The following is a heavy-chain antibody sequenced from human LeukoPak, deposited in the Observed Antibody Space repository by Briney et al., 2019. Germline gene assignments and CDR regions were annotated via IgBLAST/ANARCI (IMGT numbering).Heavy chain of an antibody. CDR2: INPNSGGT. J-gene: IGHJ6*02. CDR3: ARESPMGYYYGMDV. CDR1: GYTFTGHY. D-gene: IGHD3-10*01. V-gene: IGHV1-2*04. Sequence: ASVNVSCKAPGYTFTGHYMHWVRQAPGQGLEWMGWINPNSGGTNYAQKFQGWVTMTRDTSISTAYMELSRLRSDDTAVYYCARESPMGYYYGMDVWGQGTTVTVSS.